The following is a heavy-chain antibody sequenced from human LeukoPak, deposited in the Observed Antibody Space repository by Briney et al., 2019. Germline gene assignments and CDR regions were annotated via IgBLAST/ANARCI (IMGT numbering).Heavy chain of an antibody. CDR1: GFPVRSRY. CDR2: IYSGGTT. V-gene: IGHV3-53*01. J-gene: IGHJ4*02. CDR3: ASLEGGPSDGR. Sequence: GGSLRLSCEVSGFPVRSRYMTWVRQPPGKGLECVAVIYSGGTTYHIDSVKCRFTISRDISKSTMYLEMNNLRVEDTATYYCASLEGGPSDGRWGQGTLVIVSS. D-gene: IGHD3-3*01.